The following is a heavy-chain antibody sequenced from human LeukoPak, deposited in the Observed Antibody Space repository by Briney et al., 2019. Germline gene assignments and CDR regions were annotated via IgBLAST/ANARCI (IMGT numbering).Heavy chain of an antibody. CDR3: ARFTGYSSEA. D-gene: IGHD6-19*01. V-gene: IGHV1-2*02. J-gene: IGHJ5*02. CDR1: GYTFTGYY. Sequence: GASVKVSCKXSGYTFTGYYMHWVRQAPGQGLERMGWINPNSGGTNYAQKFQGRVTMTRDTSISTAYMELSRLRSDVTAVYYCARFTGYSSEAWGQGTLVTVSS. CDR2: INPNSGGT.